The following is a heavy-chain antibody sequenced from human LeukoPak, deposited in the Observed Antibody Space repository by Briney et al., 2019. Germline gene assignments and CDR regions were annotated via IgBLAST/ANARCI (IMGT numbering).Heavy chain of an antibody. CDR1: GGSFSGYY. V-gene: IGHV4-34*01. J-gene: IGHJ4*02. Sequence: PSETLSLTCAVYGGSFSGYYWSWIRQPPGKGLEWIGEINHSGSTNYNPSLKSRVTISVDTSKNQFSLKLSSVTAADTAVYYCARGPTSGYNYGYDYWGQGTLVTASS. D-gene: IGHD5-18*01. CDR2: INHSGST. CDR3: ARGPTSGYNYGYDY.